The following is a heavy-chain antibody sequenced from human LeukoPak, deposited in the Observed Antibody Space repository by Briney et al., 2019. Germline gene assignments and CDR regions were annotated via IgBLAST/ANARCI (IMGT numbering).Heavy chain of an antibody. CDR3: ARVHGHNLGTLDY. Sequence: SETLSLSCAVYGGSFSGDYWSWIRQPPGKGLQWIGEINHSGNTNNNPSLKSRVTMSVDTSKNQLSLKLTSVTAADTAVYYCARVHGHNLGTLDYWGQGILVTVSS. CDR1: GGSFSGDY. D-gene: IGHD5-24*01. V-gene: IGHV4-34*01. J-gene: IGHJ4*02. CDR2: INHSGNT.